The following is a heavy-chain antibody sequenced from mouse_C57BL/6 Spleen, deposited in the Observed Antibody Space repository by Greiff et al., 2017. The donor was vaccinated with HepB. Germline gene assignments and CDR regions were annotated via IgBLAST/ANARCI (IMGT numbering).Heavy chain of an antibody. D-gene: IGHD1-1*01. V-gene: IGHV6-6*01. CDR1: GFTFSDAW. CDR3: TRYYGSSYVGWYFDV. CDR2: IRNKANNHAT. J-gene: IGHJ1*03. Sequence: EVKVEESGGGLVQPGGSMKLSCAASGFTFSDAWMDWVRQSPEKGLEWVAEIRNKANNHATYYAESVKGRFTISRDDSKSSVYLQMNSLRAEDTGIYYCTRYYGSSYVGWYFDVWGTGTTVTVSS.